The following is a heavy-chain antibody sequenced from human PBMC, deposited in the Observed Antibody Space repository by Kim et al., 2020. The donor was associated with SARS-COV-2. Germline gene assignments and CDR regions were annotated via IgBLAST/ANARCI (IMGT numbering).Heavy chain of an antibody. Sequence: SQTLSLTCAISGDSVSSSSAAWNWIRQYPSRGLEWLGRTYFRSKWLSGYAVSVKGRIIINPDTSNNQFSLQLNSVTPEDTAVYYCARDLGYLDLWGQGTLVTVSS. D-gene: IGHD3-16*01. J-gene: IGHJ4*02. CDR3: ARDLGYLDL. CDR1: GDSVSSSSAA. V-gene: IGHV6-1*01. CDR2: TYFRSKWLS.